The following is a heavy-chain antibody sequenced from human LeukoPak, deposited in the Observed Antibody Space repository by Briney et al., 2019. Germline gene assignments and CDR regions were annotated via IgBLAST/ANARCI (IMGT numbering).Heavy chain of an antibody. Sequence: SETLSLTCTVSGGSISTSNYYWGWIRQPPGKGLEWIATIYYNGATQYNPSLKSRVTISVDTSKNQFSLRLSSVTAADTAVYYCAREDRVGATMGGDHWGQGTLVTVSS. D-gene: IGHD1-26*01. CDR2: IYYNGAT. CDR1: GGSISTSNYY. V-gene: IGHV4-39*01. CDR3: AREDRVGATMGGDH. J-gene: IGHJ4*02.